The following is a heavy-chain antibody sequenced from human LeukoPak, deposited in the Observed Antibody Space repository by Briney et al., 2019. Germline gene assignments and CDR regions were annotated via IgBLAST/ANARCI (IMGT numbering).Heavy chain of an antibody. J-gene: IGHJ4*02. CDR1: GFTFSSYA. V-gene: IGHV3-30*04. Sequence: SLRLSCAASGFTFSSYAMHWVRQAPGKGLEWVAVISYDGSNKYYADSVRGRITIYRDNSKNTVYLQMNSLTAEDTAVYYCARAGDSDYGDYTWANWGQGTLVTASS. CDR3: ARAGDSDYGDYTWAN. CDR2: ISYDGSNK. D-gene: IGHD4-17*01.